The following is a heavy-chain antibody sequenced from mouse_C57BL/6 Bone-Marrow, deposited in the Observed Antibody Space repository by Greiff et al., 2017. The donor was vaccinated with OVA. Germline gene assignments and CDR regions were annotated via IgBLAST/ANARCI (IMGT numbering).Heavy chain of an antibody. Sequence: EVQLQQSGAELVRPGASVKLSCTASGFNIKDDYMHWVKQRPEQGLEWIGWIDPENGDTEYASKFQGKATITADTSSNTAYLQLSSLTSEDTAVYYCTKDYYGSSYHYAMDYWGQGTSVTVSS. CDR3: TKDYYGSSYHYAMDY. CDR2: IDPENGDT. V-gene: IGHV14-4*01. J-gene: IGHJ4*01. D-gene: IGHD1-1*01. CDR1: GFNIKDDY.